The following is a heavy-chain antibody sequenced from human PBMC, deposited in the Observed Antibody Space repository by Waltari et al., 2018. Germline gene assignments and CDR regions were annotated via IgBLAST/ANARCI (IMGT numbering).Heavy chain of an antibody. CDR3: ARHPLVWVASTQNAFDV. D-gene: IGHD3-16*01. CDR2: IFPGDSDT. J-gene: IGHJ3*01. CDR1: GYRFASYW. Sequence: EVQLVQSGAEVRKPGESRKISCMGSGYRFASYWLGWVRQMPGKGLEGMGIIFPGDSDTRYSPSFQGHVTISADTSNSTAYLQLTNLKASDTAMYYCARHPLVWVASTQNAFDVWGQGTMVTVSS. V-gene: IGHV5-51*03.